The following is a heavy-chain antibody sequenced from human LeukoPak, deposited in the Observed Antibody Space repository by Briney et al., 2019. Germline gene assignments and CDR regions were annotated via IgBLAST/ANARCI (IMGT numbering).Heavy chain of an antibody. J-gene: IGHJ6*03. Sequence: PGGSLRLSCAVSGFTFTNYWMSWARQSPGKGLEWVANIYLDGSRAYYVDSVKGRFTISRDNAKNSLYLQMNSLRAEDTAVYYCARVYSTADHLSLGMGSLYYYYYMDVWGKGTTVTVSS. CDR3: ARVYSTADHLSLGMGSLYYYYYMDV. CDR1: GFTFTNYW. V-gene: IGHV3-7*01. CDR2: IYLDGSRA. D-gene: IGHD7-27*01.